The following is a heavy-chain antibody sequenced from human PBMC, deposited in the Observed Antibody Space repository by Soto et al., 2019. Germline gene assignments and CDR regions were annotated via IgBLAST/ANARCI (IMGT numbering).Heavy chain of an antibody. CDR3: ARKLEPRGSSYYYYEIDV. J-gene: IGHJ6*02. Sequence: GASVKVSCKASGYTFTDYYVHWVRQAPGRGLEWMGWINPNSGGTNFAQNFQGRVTMTRDTSISTAYMELSRLRSEDTGVYFFARKLEPRGSSYYYYEIDVWGQGTTVTVSS. V-gene: IGHV1-2*02. CDR1: GYTFTDYY. D-gene: IGHD1-1*01. CDR2: INPNSGGT.